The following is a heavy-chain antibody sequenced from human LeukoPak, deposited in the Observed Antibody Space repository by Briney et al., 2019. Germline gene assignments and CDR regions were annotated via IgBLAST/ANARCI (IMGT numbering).Heavy chain of an antibody. CDR2: IYSGGST. Sequence: GGSLRLSCAASGFTVSSNYMSWVRQAPGKGLEWVSVIYSGGSTYYADSVMGRFTISRHNSKNTLYLQMNSLRAEDTAVYYCARYSSSYYYGMDVWGQGTTVTVSS. CDR3: ARYSSSYYYGMDV. CDR1: GFTVSSNY. D-gene: IGHD6-6*01. J-gene: IGHJ6*02. V-gene: IGHV3-53*04.